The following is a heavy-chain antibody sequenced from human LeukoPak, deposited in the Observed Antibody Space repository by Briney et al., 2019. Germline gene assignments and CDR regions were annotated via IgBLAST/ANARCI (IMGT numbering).Heavy chain of an antibody. V-gene: IGHV4-34*01. Sequence: PSETLSLTCAVYGGSFSGYYWSWIRQPPGKGLEWIGEINHSGSTNYNPSLKSRVTISVDTSKNQFSLKLSSVTAADTAVYYCARTPSGPFAHFDYWGQGTLVTVSS. CDR1: GGSFSGYY. CDR2: INHSGST. J-gene: IGHJ4*02. D-gene: IGHD3-3*01. CDR3: ARTPSGPFAHFDY.